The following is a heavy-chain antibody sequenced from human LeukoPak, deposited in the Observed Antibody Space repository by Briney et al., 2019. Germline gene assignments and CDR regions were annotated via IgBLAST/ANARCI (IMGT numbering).Heavy chain of an antibody. Sequence: SETLSLTCTVSGGSISSSSYYWGWIRQPPGKGLEWIGSIYYSGSTYYNPSLKSRVTISVDTSKNQFSLKLSSVTAADTAVYYCARIQPHYGGNTQRYFDYWGQGTLVTVSS. CDR3: ARIQPHYGGNTQRYFDY. J-gene: IGHJ4*02. V-gene: IGHV4-39*01. CDR1: GGSISSSSYY. D-gene: IGHD4-23*01. CDR2: IYYSGST.